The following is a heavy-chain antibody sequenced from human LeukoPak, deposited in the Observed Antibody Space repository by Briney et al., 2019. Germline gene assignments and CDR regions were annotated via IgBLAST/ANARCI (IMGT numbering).Heavy chain of an antibody. CDR2: INPNSGGT. J-gene: IGHJ4*02. CDR3: ARAALGVWFGEPLGGPTEY. V-gene: IGHV1-2*02. D-gene: IGHD3-10*01. CDR1: GYTFTGYY. Sequence: ASVKVSCKASGYTFTGYYIHWVPQAPGQGLEWMGWINPNSGGTYYAQSFQDRVTMTRDTSISTAYMELSRLRSDDTAVYYCARAALGVWFGEPLGGPTEYWGQGTLVTVSS.